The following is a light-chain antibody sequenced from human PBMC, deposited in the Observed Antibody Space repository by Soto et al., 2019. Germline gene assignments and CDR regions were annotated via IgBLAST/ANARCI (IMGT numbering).Light chain of an antibody. V-gene: IGKV3-20*01. CDR1: QSVDSSY. J-gene: IGKJ2*01. CDR3: DQYVTPPRT. CDR2: STS. Sequence: EIVLTQSPGTQSLSPGEKATLSCRASQSVDSSYLAWYQQRPGQAPRLLIYSTSRRATGIPDRFSCRGSGTDFSLTISRLEPEDFAVYYCDQYVTPPRTFGQGTKLEI.